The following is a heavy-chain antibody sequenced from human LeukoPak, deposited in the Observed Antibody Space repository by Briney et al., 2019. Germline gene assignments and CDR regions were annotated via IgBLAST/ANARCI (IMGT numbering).Heavy chain of an antibody. Sequence: PGRSLRLSCAASGFTFSSYAMHWVRQAPGKGLEWVAVISYDGSNKYYADSVKGRFTISRDNSKNTLYLQMNSLRAEDTAAYYCARENLRLGELSLLDYWGQGTLVTVSS. V-gene: IGHV3-30*01. CDR3: ARENLRLGELSLLDY. D-gene: IGHD3-16*02. J-gene: IGHJ4*02. CDR2: ISYDGSNK. CDR1: GFTFSSYA.